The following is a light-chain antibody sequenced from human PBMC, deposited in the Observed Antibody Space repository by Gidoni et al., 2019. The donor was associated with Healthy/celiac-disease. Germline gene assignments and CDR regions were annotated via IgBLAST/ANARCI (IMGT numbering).Light chain of an antibody. CDR1: QSVSTK. V-gene: IGKV3-15*01. Sequence: EIVMTQSPATLSVSPGERATLSCRAGQSVSTKLAWYQQKPGQAPRLVIYGASARATGVPARFSGSGSGTEFTLTISSRQSEDSAVYYCQQYSNWPPYTFGQXTKLEI. J-gene: IGKJ2*01. CDR3: QQYSNWPPYT. CDR2: GAS.